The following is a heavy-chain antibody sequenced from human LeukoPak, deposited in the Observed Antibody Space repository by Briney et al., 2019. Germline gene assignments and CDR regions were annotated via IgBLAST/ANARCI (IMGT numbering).Heavy chain of an antibody. CDR1: GFTFSSYW. Sequence: GGSLRLSCAASGFTFSSYWMHWVRQAPGKGLVWVSRINSDGSSTSYADSVKGRFTISRDNAKNTLYLQMNSLRAEDTAVYYCASSGPYDFWSGYYGEKDYWGQGTLVTVSS. CDR3: ASSGPYDFWSGYYGEKDY. J-gene: IGHJ4*02. CDR2: INSDGSST. D-gene: IGHD3-3*01. V-gene: IGHV3-74*01.